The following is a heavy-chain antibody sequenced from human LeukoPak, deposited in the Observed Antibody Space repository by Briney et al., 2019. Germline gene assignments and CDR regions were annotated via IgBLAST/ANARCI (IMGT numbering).Heavy chain of an antibody. CDR1: GGSTTDYF. V-gene: IGHV4-4*07. Sequence: PSETLSLTCTVSGGSTTDYFWSWIRQPAGKGLEWIGRIYSGGSTNYNASLKNRVTRSVATSKTQFSLKLSSVTAADTAVYYCAREVSARDGSLGRPFDYWGQGTLVTVSS. CDR3: AREVSARDGSLGRPFDY. D-gene: IGHD5-24*01. CDR2: IYSGGST. J-gene: IGHJ4*02.